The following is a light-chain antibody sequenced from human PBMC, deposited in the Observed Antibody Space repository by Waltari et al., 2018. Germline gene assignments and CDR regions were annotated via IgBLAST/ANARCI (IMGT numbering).Light chain of an antibody. V-gene: IGKV2-30*01. CDR1: QSLVYTDGISY. CDR3: MQATHWPVT. J-gene: IGKJ5*01. Sequence: DVGLTQSPLSLPVTLGQPASISCRSSQSLVYTDGISYLNWFHQRPGQAPRRLIYKVSNRDSGVPDRFSGRGSGTDFTLKISSVEAEDVGVYFCMQATHWPVTFGQGTRLEIK. CDR2: KVS.